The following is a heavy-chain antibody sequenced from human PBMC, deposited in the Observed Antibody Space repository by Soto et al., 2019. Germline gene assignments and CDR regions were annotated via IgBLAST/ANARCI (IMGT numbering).Heavy chain of an antibody. D-gene: IGHD5-12*01. CDR1: GASVAGGSYY. J-gene: IGHJ5*02. CDR2: IPSRGRP. Sequence: QVQLRESGPGLVKPSQTLSLTCSVSGASVAGGSYYWSWVRQPPGPGLEWIGYIPSRGRPFYNPSLTIRGTTSADTSKNQLSLQSTSVTAADTGVYYCAQDTYRGYDFGLWGQETLVTVHS. V-gene: IGHV4-30-4*01. CDR3: AQDTYRGYDFGL.